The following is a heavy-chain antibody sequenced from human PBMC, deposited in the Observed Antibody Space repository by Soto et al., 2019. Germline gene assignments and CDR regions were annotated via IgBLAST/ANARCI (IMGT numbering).Heavy chain of an antibody. CDR1: GFSFSNCW. Sequence: ESLKVSCAASGFSFSNCWMRWVRQAPGMGLVWVSHINSDGSSTTYADSVKGRFTISRDNAKNTLYLQMNSLRAEDKAAYYCVRAIGYYGMAVCGQGTTVTVSS. CDR3: VRAIGYYGMAV. CDR2: INSDGSST. D-gene: IGHD3-22*01. J-gene: IGHJ6*02. V-gene: IGHV3-74*01.